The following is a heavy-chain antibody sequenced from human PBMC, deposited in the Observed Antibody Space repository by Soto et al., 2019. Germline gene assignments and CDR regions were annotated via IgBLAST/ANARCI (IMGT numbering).Heavy chain of an antibody. J-gene: IGHJ6*02. CDR1: GGSINSYY. Sequence: SETLSLTCTVSGGSINSYYWSWIRQPPGKGLEWIGYIYYSGSTNYNPSLRSRVTISVDTSQNQFSLKLSSVTAADTAVYYCAKSRQQLVTYYGMDVWGQGTTVTVSS. CDR3: AKSRQQLVTYYGMDV. CDR2: IYYSGST. V-gene: IGHV4-59*01. D-gene: IGHD6-13*01.